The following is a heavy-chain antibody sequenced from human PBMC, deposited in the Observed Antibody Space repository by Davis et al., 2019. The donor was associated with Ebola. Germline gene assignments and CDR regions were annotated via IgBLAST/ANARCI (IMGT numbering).Heavy chain of an antibody. V-gene: IGHV4-39*07. J-gene: IGHJ6*02. Sequence: MPSETLSLTCTVSGGSISSSSYYWGWIRQPPGKGLEWIGSIYYSGSTNYNPSLKSRVTISVDTSKNQFSLKLSSVTAADTAVYYCARTRVVVAAQWGYYYGMDVWGQGTTVTVSS. CDR1: GGSISSSSYY. CDR2: IYYSGST. D-gene: IGHD2-15*01. CDR3: ARTRVVVAAQWGYYYGMDV.